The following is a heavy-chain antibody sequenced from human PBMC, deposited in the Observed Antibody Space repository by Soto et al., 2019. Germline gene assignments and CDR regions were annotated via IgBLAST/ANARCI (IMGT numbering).Heavy chain of an antibody. Sequence: CETLSLTCTVSGTSISTYYWSWIRQPPGKGLEWIANIHYSGTTNYNPSLASRVTLSVDTSKNQFSLKMTSVTAADRAMYFCARYNSYAIDYWGRGTLLTVSS. J-gene: IGHJ4*02. CDR3: ARYNSYAIDY. CDR1: GTSISTYY. V-gene: IGHV4-59*01. D-gene: IGHD2-8*01. CDR2: IHYSGTT.